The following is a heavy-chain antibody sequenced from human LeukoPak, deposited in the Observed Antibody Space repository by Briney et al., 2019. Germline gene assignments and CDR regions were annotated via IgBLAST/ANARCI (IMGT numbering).Heavy chain of an antibody. D-gene: IGHD1-26*01. CDR2: INFSGAHT. CDR1: GFTFSNFV. V-gene: IGHV3-23*01. Sequence: GGSLRLSCAASGFTFSNFVMNWVRQAPGKGLEWVAGINFSGAHTYYADSVKGRSTISRDNSKNTLSLQINSLRAEDTAVYYCAKDDSGTFDHFDYWGQGTLVTVSS. CDR3: AKDDSGTFDHFDY. J-gene: IGHJ4*02.